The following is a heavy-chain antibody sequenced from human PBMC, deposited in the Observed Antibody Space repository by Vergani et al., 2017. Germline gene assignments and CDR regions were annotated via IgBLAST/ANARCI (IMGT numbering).Heavy chain of an antibody. CDR2: ISYDGSNK. V-gene: IGHV3-30*18. CDR1: GFTFCSYG. D-gene: IGHD3-3*01. J-gene: IGHJ2*01. CDR3: AKYFRRARLCWYFDL. Sequence: QVQLVESGGGVVQPGRSLRLSCAASGFTFCSYGMHWVRQAPGKGLGWGAVISYDGSNKYYADSVKGRFTISRDNSKKTLYLQMNSQRAEDTAVYYCAKYFRRARLCWYFDLWGRGTLVTVSS.